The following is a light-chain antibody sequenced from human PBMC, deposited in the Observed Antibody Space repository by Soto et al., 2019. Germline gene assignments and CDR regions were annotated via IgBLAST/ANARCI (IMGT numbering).Light chain of an antibody. CDR2: AAS. CDR1: QGITTY. V-gene: IGKV1-9*01. Sequence: IQLTQSPSSLPASVGDRVTITCRASQGITTYLACYQQKPGKAPKLLIYAASALQSGVPSRFSGSGSGTDFTLTISSLQPEDFATYYCLQINSYPYTFGQGTKVDIK. CDR3: LQINSYPYT. J-gene: IGKJ2*01.